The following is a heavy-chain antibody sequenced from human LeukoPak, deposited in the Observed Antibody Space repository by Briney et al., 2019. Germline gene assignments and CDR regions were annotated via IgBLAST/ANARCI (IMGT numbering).Heavy chain of an antibody. V-gene: IGHV3-30*18. Sequence: GGSLRLSCAASGFPFSTYDMHWVRQAPDKGLKWVAVISSDGYRTAYPDSVRGRFTIFRDNVKNTVDLQMISVTAEDTAMYFCAKGLGTGSVLARPLHYWGQGTLVTVSS. CDR2: ISSDGYRT. CDR1: GFPFSTYD. CDR3: AKGLGTGSVLARPLHY. J-gene: IGHJ4*02. D-gene: IGHD3-10*01.